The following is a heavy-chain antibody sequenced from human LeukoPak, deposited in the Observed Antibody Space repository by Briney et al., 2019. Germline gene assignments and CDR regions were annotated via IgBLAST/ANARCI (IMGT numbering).Heavy chain of an antibody. J-gene: IGHJ6*03. CDR3: AKIGRRYDFWTGYYEEEVDYMDV. V-gene: IGHV3-23*01. CDR2: ISGNGGST. Sequence: GGSLRLSCAASGFTFSSYGLNWVRQAPGKGLEWVSSISGNGGSTYYAVSVKGRFTISRDNSKDTLYLQMNSLRAEDTAVYYCAKIGRRYDFWTGYYEEEVDYMDVWGKGTTVTVSS. CDR1: GFTFSSYG. D-gene: IGHD3-3*01.